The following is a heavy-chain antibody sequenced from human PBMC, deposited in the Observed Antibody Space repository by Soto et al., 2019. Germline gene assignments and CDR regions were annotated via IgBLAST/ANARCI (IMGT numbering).Heavy chain of an antibody. J-gene: IGHJ6*02. CDR1: GDSISDVDYY. CDR3: ARGTRDYFDTTGPGYGMDV. Sequence: QVQLQESGPGLVKPSQTLSLTCTVSGDSISDVDYYWSWVRQTPREGLKWIGAFYDSGTSYYSPSLKSRMTISVDSSKNQFSLTLTSVTAADTAVYYCARGTRDYFDTTGPGYGMDVWGQGTTVTVSS. CDR2: FYDSGTS. V-gene: IGHV4-30-4*01. D-gene: IGHD3-22*01.